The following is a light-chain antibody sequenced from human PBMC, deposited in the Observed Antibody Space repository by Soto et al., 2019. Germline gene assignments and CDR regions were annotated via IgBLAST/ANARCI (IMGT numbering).Light chain of an antibody. Sequence: EVVMTQTPATLSVSPGEGATLSCRASQSVHSNLAWYQQKPGQAPRLLIFGASTRATDIPARFSGSASETEFTLTISSLQSEDFAVYYCQQYDDWPPFTFGQGTKVDIK. V-gene: IGKV3-15*01. J-gene: IGKJ2*01. CDR2: GAS. CDR3: QQYDDWPPFT. CDR1: QSVHSN.